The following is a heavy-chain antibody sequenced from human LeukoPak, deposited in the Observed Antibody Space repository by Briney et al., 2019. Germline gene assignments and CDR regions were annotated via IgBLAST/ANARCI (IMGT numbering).Heavy chain of an antibody. V-gene: IGHV3-30*04. J-gene: IGHJ4*02. CDR2: ISYDGSNK. D-gene: IGHD6-13*01. CDR3: VLGRSRSFDY. Sequence: PGRSLRLSCAASGFTFSSYAMHWVRQAPGKGLEWVAVISYDGSNKYYADSVKGQFTISRDNSKNTLYLQMNSLRAEDTAVYYCVLGRSRSFDYWGQGTLVTVSS. CDR1: GFTFSSYA.